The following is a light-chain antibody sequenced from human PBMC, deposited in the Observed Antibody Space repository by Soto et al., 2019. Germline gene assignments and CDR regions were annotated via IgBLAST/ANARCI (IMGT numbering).Light chain of an antibody. V-gene: IGKV3-20*01. CDR1: ESVSSTN. Sequence: EIVLTQSPGTLSLSPGERATLSCRASESVSSTNSAWYQHKPGQAPRLLIYGASSRATGIPDRFSASGSGTDFILTISRLEPEDFAVYYCQQYASPYTFGQGTKLEIK. CDR3: QQYASPYT. J-gene: IGKJ2*01. CDR2: GAS.